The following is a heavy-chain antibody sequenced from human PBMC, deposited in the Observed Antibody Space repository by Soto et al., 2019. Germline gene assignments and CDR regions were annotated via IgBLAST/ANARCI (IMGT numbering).Heavy chain of an antibody. J-gene: IGHJ4*02. V-gene: IGHV3-30*18. CDR3: AKDQTDYGYYGGGFDY. CDR2: ISYDGSNK. CDR1: GFTFSSYG. Sequence: QVQLVESGGGVVQPGRSLRLSCAASGFTFSSYGMHWVRQAPGKGLEWVAVISYDGSNKYYADSVKGRFTISRDNSKNTLYLQMNSLRAEDTAVYYCAKDQTDYGYYGGGFDYWGQGTLVTVSS. D-gene: IGHD4-17*01.